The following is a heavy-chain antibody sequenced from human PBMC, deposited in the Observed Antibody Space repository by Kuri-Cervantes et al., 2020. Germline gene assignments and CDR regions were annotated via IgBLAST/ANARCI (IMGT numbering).Heavy chain of an antibody. CDR1: GFTFSSYS. J-gene: IGHJ4*02. D-gene: IGHD6-19*01. CDR2: ISSSSTI. V-gene: IGHV3-48*01. CDR3: ARDRSSGWTYYFDY. Sequence: GGSLRLSCAASGFTFSSYSMNWVRQAPGKGLEWVSYISSSSTIYYADSVKGRFTISRDNAKNSLYLQMNSLRAEDTAVYYCARDRSSGWTYYFDYWGQGTLVTVSS.